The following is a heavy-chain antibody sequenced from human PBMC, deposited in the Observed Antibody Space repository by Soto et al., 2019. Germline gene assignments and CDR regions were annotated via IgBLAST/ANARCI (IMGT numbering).Heavy chain of an antibody. Sequence: QVQLQESGPGLVKPSQTLSLTCTVSGDSISTYGYYWTWIRQHPGKGLEWIGYISYSGNTYYNPSLKGRVTISLDRSKNPFSLKLSSVTAADTALYYCAKRPVTMYWFDPWGQGTLVTVSS. J-gene: IGHJ5*02. CDR3: AKRPVTMYWFDP. V-gene: IGHV4-31*03. D-gene: IGHD3-10*02. CDR2: ISYSGNT. CDR1: GDSISTYGYY.